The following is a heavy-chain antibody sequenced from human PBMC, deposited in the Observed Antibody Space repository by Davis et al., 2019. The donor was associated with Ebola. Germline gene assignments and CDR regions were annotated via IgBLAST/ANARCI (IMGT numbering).Heavy chain of an antibody. J-gene: IGHJ4*02. CDR3: ARWGLRGNYDSWSGSDYYFDY. V-gene: IGHV3-7*01. Sequence: GESLKISCAASGFTFSTHWMSWVRQAPGKGLEWVANIKTDGSEEHYVDSVKGRFTMSRDNAKNSLYLQLDSLRDEDTAVYYCARWGLRGNYDSWSGSDYYFDYWGQGTLVTVSS. CDR2: IKTDGSEE. CDR1: GFTFSTHW. D-gene: IGHD3-3*01.